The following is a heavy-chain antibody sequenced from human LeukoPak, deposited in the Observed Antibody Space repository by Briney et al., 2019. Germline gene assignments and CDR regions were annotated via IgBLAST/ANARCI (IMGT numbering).Heavy chain of an antibody. CDR2: INHSGYT. Sequence: PSETLSLTCAVSGGSFGDFYWSWIRQPPGKGLEWIGEINHSGYTNYNPSLKSRVTISVDTSKNQFSLKLSSVTAADTAVYYCARAGIAVAGLDYWGQGTLVTVSS. V-gene: IGHV4-34*01. CDR3: ARAGIAVAGLDY. CDR1: GGSFGDFY. D-gene: IGHD6-19*01. J-gene: IGHJ4*02.